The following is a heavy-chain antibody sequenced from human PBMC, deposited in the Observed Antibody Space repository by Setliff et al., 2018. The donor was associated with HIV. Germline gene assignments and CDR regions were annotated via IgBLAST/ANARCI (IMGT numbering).Heavy chain of an antibody. Sequence: GESLKISCQTSGYTFSIYWIGWVRQRPGKGLEWMAILYPDDSDTRYSPSFQGQVTIPADKSTGTAYLQLRRLKASDTDMYFCARAPSSPSYSNIFYADHWGQGTLVTVSS. J-gene: IGHJ5*02. D-gene: IGHD3-9*01. CDR2: LYPDDSDT. V-gene: IGHV5-51*01. CDR1: GYTFSIYW. CDR3: ARAPSSPSYSNIFYADH.